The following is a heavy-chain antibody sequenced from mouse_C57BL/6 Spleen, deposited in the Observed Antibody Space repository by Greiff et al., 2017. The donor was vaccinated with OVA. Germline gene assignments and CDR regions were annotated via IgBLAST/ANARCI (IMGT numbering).Heavy chain of an antibody. D-gene: IGHD2-1*01. V-gene: IGHV1-59*01. CDR2: IDPSDSYT. CDR1: GYTFTSYW. CDR3: ARGGGNYEGYYAMDY. Sequence: VQLQQPGAELVRPGTSVKLSCKASGYTFTSYWMHWVKQRPGQGLEWIGVIDPSDSYTNYNQQFKGKATLTVDTSSSTAYMQLSSLTSEDSAVYYCARGGGNYEGYYAMDYWGQGTSVTVSS. J-gene: IGHJ4*01.